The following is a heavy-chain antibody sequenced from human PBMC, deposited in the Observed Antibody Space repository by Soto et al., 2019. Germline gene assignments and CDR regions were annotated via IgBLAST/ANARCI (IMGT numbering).Heavy chain of an antibody. CDR2: ISSSSSYI. J-gene: IGHJ3*02. V-gene: IGHV3-21*01. CDR3: ARGYHYYDRSGYDKWDAFDI. CDR1: GFTFSSYS. Sequence: EVQLVESGGGLVKPGGSLRLSCAASGFTFSSYSMNWVRQAPGKGLEWVSSISSSSSYIYYADSVKGRFTISRDNAKNSLYLQMNSLSAEDTAVYYCARGYHYYDRSGYDKWDAFDIWGHGTMVTVSS. D-gene: IGHD3-22*01.